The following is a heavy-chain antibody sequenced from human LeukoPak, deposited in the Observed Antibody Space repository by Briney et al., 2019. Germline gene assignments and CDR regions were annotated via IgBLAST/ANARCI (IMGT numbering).Heavy chain of an antibody. V-gene: IGHV4-38-2*02. Sequence: SETLSLTCTVSGYSISSGYYWGWIRQPPGKGLEWIGSIYHSGNTYYNPSLKSRVTISVDTSKNQFSLKLSSVTAADTAVYYCARYYYGSERYYYYMDVWGKGTTVTVSS. CDR1: GYSISSGYY. CDR2: IYHSGNT. D-gene: IGHD3-10*01. CDR3: ARYYYGSERYYYYMDV. J-gene: IGHJ6*03.